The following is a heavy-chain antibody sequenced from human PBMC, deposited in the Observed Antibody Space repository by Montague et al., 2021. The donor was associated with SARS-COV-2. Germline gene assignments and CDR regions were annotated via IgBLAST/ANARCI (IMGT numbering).Heavy chain of an antibody. CDR2: IFHSGAA. D-gene: IGHD6-13*01. Sequence: SETLSLTCAVSGGSISSGNWWSWVRQPPGKGLEWIGEIFHSGAASYNPSLKSRLTISMDKSKNEFSLKLNSVTAAETAMYYCARVLVAAVPYGFDSWGQGVLVTVAS. CDR1: GGSISSGNW. V-gene: IGHV4/OR15-8*02. J-gene: IGHJ4*02. CDR3: ARVLVAAVPYGFDS.